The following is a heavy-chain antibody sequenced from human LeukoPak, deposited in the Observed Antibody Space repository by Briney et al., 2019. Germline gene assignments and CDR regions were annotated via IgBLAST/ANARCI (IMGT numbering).Heavy chain of an antibody. CDR2: IYYSGST. CDR1: GGSISSYY. CDR3: ARFPIVATIGGGYYFDY. D-gene: IGHD5-12*01. J-gene: IGHJ4*02. V-gene: IGHV4-59*08. Sequence: SETLSLTCTVSGGSISSYYWSWIRQPPGKGLEWIGYIYYSGSTNYNPSLKSRVTISVDTSKNQFSLKLSSVTAADTAVYYCARFPIVATIGGGYYFDYWGQGTLVTVSS.